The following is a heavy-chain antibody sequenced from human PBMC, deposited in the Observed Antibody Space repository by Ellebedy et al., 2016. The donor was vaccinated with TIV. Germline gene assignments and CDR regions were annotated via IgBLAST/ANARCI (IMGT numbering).Heavy chain of an antibody. CDR1: GFTVSSNY. D-gene: IGHD5-18*01. CDR2: IYSGGAT. J-gene: IGHJ4*02. Sequence: PGGSLRLSCAASGFTVSSNYMSWVRQVPGKGLEWVSVIYSGGATSYADSVKGRFTISRDNSKNTLYLQMKSLRVEDTAVYYCARKYIYGFDWGQGTLVTVSS. V-gene: IGHV3-66*01. CDR3: ARKYIYGFD.